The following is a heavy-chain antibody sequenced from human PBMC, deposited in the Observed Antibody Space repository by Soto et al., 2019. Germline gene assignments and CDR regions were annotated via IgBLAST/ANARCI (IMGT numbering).Heavy chain of an antibody. V-gene: IGHV3-30*03. Sequence: ESGGGVFQPGRSLRLSCAASGSTVSSYAMNWVRQPPGKGLEWVAVISRDGGTKYYADPVKGRFTISRDNSRNTLFLEMNSLRGDDMAVYYCTGEVASGYWGQGTLVTVSS. D-gene: IGHD2-8*02. J-gene: IGHJ4*02. CDR3: TGEVASGY. CDR1: GSTVSSYA. CDR2: ISRDGGTK.